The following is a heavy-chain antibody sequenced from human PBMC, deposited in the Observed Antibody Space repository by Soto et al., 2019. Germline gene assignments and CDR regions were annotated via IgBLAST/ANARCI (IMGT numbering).Heavy chain of an antibody. D-gene: IGHD4-17*01. CDR2: ISHDGHA. J-gene: IGHJ5*02. V-gene: IGHV4-39*01. CDR1: DDSISDSRYY. Sequence: PSETLSLTCSVLDDSISDSRYYWGWIRQSPEKGLDWIGSISHDGHAYYNPPLKSRVTLFADTSRNQFSLKMKSVTVADTALYFCARNVSGDHLGGNWFDPWGQGAPVTVSS. CDR3: ARNVSGDHLGGNWFDP.